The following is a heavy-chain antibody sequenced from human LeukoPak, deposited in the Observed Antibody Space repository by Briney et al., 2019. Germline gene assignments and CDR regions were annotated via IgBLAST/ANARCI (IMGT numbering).Heavy chain of an antibody. V-gene: IGHV3-48*03. CDR1: GFTFSSYE. J-gene: IGHJ6*02. D-gene: IGHD5-12*01. CDR2: ISSSGSTI. CDR3: ARDESGYDYSRRRNYYYGMDV. Sequence: HTGGSLRLSCAASGFTFSSYEMNWVRQAPGKGLEWVSYISSSGSTIYYADSVKGRFTISRDNAKNSLHLQMNSLRAEDTAVYYCARDESGYDYSRRRNYYYGMDVWGQGTTVTVSS.